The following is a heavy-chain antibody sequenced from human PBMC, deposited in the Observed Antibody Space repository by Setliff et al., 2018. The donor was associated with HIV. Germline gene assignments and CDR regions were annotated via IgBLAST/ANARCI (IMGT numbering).Heavy chain of an antibody. CDR2: ISSSSSYI. CDR1: GGSISSRYY. CDR3: ARDRYSGSSTDY. J-gene: IGHJ4*02. Sequence: PSETLSLTCTVSGGSISSRYYWGWIRQSPGKGLEWVSSISSSSSYIYYADSVKGRFTISRDNVKNSLYLQMNSLRAEDTAVYYCARDRYSGSSTDYWGQGTLVTVSS. D-gene: IGHD1-26*01. V-gene: IGHV3-21*01.